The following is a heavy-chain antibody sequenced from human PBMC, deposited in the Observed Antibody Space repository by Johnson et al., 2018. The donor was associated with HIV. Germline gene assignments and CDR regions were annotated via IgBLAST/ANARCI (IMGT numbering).Heavy chain of an antibody. CDR2: ISGSGGST. J-gene: IGHJ3*02. Sequence: VQLVESGGGLVQPGGSLRLSCAASGFTFSSYAMSWVRQAPGKGLEWVSAISGSGGSTYYADSVKGRFTISRDNSKNTLYLQRNSLRAEDTAEYYCPRGGDSSSWLPPTAFDIWGQGTMVTVSS. D-gene: IGHD6-13*01. V-gene: IGHV3-23*04. CDR1: GFTFSSYA. CDR3: PRGGDSSSWLPPTAFDI.